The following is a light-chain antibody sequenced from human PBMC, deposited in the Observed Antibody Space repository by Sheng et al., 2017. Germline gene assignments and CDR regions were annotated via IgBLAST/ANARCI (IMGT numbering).Light chain of an antibody. CDR1: SSDVGSYNL. CDR3: CSYASSNSYV. J-gene: IGLJ1*01. V-gene: IGLV2-23*01. Sequence: QSALTQPAFVSGSPGQSITISCTGTSSDVGSYNLVSWYQQYSGKAPKLMIYEGSKRPSGVSNRFSGSKSDNTASLTISGLQAEDEADYYCCSYASSNSYVFGTGTKVTVL. CDR2: EGS.